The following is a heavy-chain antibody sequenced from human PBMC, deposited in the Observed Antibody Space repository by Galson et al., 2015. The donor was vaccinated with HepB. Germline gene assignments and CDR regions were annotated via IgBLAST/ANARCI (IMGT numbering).Heavy chain of an antibody. D-gene: IGHD3-10*01. J-gene: IGHJ4*02. V-gene: IGHV3-30*18. CDR3: AKDGYYYGSGYFQMDY. CDR2: ISYEGNQK. CDR1: GFAFNRYG. Sequence: SLRLSCAASGFAFNRYGMHWVRQAPGTGLEWLAVISYEGNQKYYSESAKGRFPIPRDNSRNTVYLQMSSLRIEDTAVYYCAKDGYYYGSGYFQMDYWGQGTLVTVSS.